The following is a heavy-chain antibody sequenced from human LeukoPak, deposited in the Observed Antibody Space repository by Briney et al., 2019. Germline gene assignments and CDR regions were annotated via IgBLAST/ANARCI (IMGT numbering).Heavy chain of an antibody. V-gene: IGHV3-9*01. Sequence: GRSLRLSSAASGFTFDDYAMHWVRQAPGKGLEWVSGIRWNSGSIGYADSVKGRFTISRDNAKNSLYLQMNSLRAEDTALYYCAKSLMGVSYYYYGMDVWGQGTTVTVSS. CDR2: IRWNSGSI. D-gene: IGHD2-8*01. CDR1: GFTFDDYA. CDR3: AKSLMGVSYYYYGMDV. J-gene: IGHJ6*02.